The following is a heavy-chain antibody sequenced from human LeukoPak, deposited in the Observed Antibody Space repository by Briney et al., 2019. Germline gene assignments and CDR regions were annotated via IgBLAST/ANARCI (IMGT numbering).Heavy chain of an antibody. Sequence: PGGSLRLSCAASGFTFSSYAMHWVRQAPGKGLEWVAVISYDGSNKYYADSVKGRFTISRDNSKNTLYLQMNSLRAEDTAVYYCAKDALAGEGGPAGIRHFDYWGQGTLVTVSS. CDR1: GFTFSSYA. V-gene: IGHV3-30-3*01. CDR3: AKDALAGEGGPAGIRHFDY. CDR2: ISYDGSNK. D-gene: IGHD3-10*01. J-gene: IGHJ4*02.